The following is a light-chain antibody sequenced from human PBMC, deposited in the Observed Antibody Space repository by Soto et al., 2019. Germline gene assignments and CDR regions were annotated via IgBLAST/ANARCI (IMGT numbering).Light chain of an antibody. CDR3: ATWAGSLNGVV. J-gene: IGLJ2*01. V-gene: IGLV1-44*01. CDR1: NSDIGSHS. Sequence: QSVLTQPPSTSGTLGQTMTLSCSGSNSDIGSHSVDWYQHFPGRTPRLLINSNDQRPSGVPDRFYGSKSCTSATLAISGRRSEDEADYYCATWAGSLNGVVVGGGTKLAVL. CDR2: SND.